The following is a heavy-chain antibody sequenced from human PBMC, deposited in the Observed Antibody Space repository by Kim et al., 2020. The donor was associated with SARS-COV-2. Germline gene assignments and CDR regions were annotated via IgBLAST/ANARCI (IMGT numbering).Heavy chain of an antibody. Sequence: NPSLKSRVTLSVDTSKNQFSLKRSSVTAADTAVYYCARLVGLWLGYYFDYWGQGTLVTVSS. J-gene: IGHJ4*02. CDR3: ARLVGLWLGYYFDY. V-gene: IGHV4-39*01. D-gene: IGHD3-10*01.